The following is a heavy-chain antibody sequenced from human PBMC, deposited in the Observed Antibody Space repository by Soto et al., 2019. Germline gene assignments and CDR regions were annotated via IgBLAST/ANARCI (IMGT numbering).Heavy chain of an antibody. D-gene: IGHD3-22*01. CDR2: IYYSGST. Sequence: SETLSLTCTVSGGSISSGGYCWSWIRQHPGKGLEWIGYIYYSGSTYYNPSLKSRVTISVDTSKNQFSLKLSSVTAADTAVYYCARGMDDSSGYYGNWFDPWGQGTLVTVSS. J-gene: IGHJ5*02. CDR1: GGSISSGGYC. V-gene: IGHV4-31*03. CDR3: ARGMDDSSGYYGNWFDP.